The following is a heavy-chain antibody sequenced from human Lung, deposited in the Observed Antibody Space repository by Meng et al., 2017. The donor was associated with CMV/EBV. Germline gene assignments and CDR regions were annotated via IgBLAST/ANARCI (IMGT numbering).Heavy chain of an antibody. V-gene: IGHV4-4*02. J-gene: IGHJ1*01. CDR3: LRRSGGSV. Sequence: QVSFRASGPALVKPSETLSLTCAVSGDSITNHNWWAWVRQPPGKGLEWIGEIPHRGSSAYNPSLKSRVSMSIDKSKNQFSLKLTSVTAADTAVYHCLRRSGGSVWGQGTLVTVSS. CDR1: GDSITNHNW. CDR2: IPHRGSS. D-gene: IGHD3-10*01.